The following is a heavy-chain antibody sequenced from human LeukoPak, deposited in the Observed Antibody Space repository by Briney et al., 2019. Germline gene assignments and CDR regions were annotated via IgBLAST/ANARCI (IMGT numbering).Heavy chain of an antibody. D-gene: IGHD3-10*02. CDR3: ARLSFMYAFDI. CDR2: IYYSGST. J-gene: IGHJ3*02. V-gene: IGHV4-59*08. Sequence: PSETLSLACTVSGGSISSYYWSWLRQPPGKGLEWIGYIYYSGSTNYNPSLKSRVTISVDTSKNQFSLKLSSVTAADTAVYYCARLSFMYAFDIWGQGTMVTVSS. CDR1: GGSISSYY.